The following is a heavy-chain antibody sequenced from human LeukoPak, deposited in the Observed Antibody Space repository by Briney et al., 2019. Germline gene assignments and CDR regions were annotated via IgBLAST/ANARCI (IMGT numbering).Heavy chain of an antibody. V-gene: IGHV4-34*01. CDR3: ARGGIMVRQSINFHFFYGMDV. Sequence: SETLSLTCDVYGGSLIGHYLSWIRQPPGKGLEWIGEINHSGSSSYNPSLKSRVTISVDTSKNQTSLRLSAVTAADTAIYYCARGGIMVRQSINFHFFYGMDVWGQGTTVTVSS. D-gene: IGHD3-10*01. CDR2: INHSGSS. J-gene: IGHJ6*02. CDR1: GGSLIGHY.